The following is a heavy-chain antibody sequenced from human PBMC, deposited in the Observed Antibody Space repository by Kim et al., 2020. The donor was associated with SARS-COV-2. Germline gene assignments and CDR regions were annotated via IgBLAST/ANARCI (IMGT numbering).Heavy chain of an antibody. J-gene: IGHJ4*02. Sequence: YADSVKGRFAISRDNSKSTLYLQMNSLGDEDTAVYYCAKGASINTKHFDYWGQGTLVTVSS. CDR3: AKGASINTKHFDY. V-gene: IGHV3-23*01.